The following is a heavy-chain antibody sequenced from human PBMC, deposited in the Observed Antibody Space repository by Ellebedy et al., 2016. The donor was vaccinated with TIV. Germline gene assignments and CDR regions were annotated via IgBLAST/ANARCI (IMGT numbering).Heavy chain of an antibody. V-gene: IGHV4-61*08. CDR1: GGSISRGGHY. D-gene: IGHD2-21*02. J-gene: IGHJ4*02. CDR2: IYYSGST. CDR3: ARGLIRGMVTAIHDY. Sequence: SETLSLXCTVSGGSISRGGHYWSWIRQHPGKGLEWIGYIYYSGSTYYNPSLKSRVIISVDTSKNQFSLKLRSVTAADTAVYYCARGLIRGMVTAIHDYWGQGTLVTVSS.